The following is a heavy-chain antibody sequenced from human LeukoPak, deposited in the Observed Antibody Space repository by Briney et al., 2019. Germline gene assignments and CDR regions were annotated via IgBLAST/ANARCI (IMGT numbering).Heavy chain of an antibody. J-gene: IGHJ5*02. CDR3: ARHENAVPSS. D-gene: IGHD2-2*01. Sequence: PSETLSLTCTVSGGSISSYYWSGIRQPPGKGLEWIGNVFYSGSTNYNPSLKSRVTISVDTSKNQFSLRLSSVTAADTAVYYCARHENAVPSSWGQGTLVTVSS. CDR1: GGSISSYY. CDR2: VFYSGST. V-gene: IGHV4-59*08.